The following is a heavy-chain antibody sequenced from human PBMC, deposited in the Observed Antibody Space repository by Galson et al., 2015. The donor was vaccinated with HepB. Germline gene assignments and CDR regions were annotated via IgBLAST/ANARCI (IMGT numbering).Heavy chain of an antibody. CDR1: GFTFSSYW. J-gene: IGHJ4*02. CDR3: ARATGTAMTYYFDY. Sequence: SLRLSCAASGFTFSSYWMSWVRQAPGKGLEWVANIKQDGSEKYYVDSVKGRFTISRDNAKNSLYLQMNSLRAEDTAVYYCARATGTAMTYYFDYWGQGTLVTVSS. V-gene: IGHV3-7*03. CDR2: IKQDGSEK. D-gene: IGHD5-18*01.